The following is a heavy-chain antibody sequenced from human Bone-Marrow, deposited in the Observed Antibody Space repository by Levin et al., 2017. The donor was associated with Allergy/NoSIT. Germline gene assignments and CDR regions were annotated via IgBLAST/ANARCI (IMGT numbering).Heavy chain of an antibody. V-gene: IGHV4-31*03. J-gene: IGHJ4*02. CDR2: IYYSGST. CDR1: GGSISSGGYY. Sequence: ASETLSLTCTVSGGSISSGGYYWSWIRQHPGKGLEWIGYIYYSGSTYYNPSLKSRVTISVDTSKNQFSLKLSSVTAADTAVYYCARDVGGQEGVRGEIDYWGQGTLVTVSS. D-gene: IGHD3-10*01. CDR3: ARDVGGQEGVRGEIDY.